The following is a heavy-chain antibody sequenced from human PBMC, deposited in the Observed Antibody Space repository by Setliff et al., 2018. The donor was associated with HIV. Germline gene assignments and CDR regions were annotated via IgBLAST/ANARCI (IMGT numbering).Heavy chain of an antibody. V-gene: IGHV1-24*01. J-gene: IGHJ4*02. CDR1: GYTLTKLS. Sequence: ASVKVSCKGSGYTLTKLSMHWVRQAPEKGLEWMGGFDPELGETFFAQNCRGRLTMTQDTSTDTAYMELTSPRSDDTSMYYCATDNREGVGTPYYFDYWGQGTQVTVSS. CDR2: FDPELGET. D-gene: IGHD1-26*01. CDR3: ATDNREGVGTPYYFDY.